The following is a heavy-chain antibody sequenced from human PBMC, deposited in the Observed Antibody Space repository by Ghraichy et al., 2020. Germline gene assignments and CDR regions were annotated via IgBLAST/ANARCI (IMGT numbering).Heavy chain of an antibody. D-gene: IGHD4-17*01. J-gene: IGHJ4*02. V-gene: IGHV1-69*13. CDR3: ARGPTVTSSFDY. Sequence: SVKVSCKASGANFSSYAISWVRQSPGQGLEWMGGIIPIFGTANYAQKFQGRVTITADESTSTAYMELSSLRSEDTAVYYCARGPTVTSSFDYWGQGTLVTVSS. CDR1: GANFSSYA. CDR2: IIPIFGTA.